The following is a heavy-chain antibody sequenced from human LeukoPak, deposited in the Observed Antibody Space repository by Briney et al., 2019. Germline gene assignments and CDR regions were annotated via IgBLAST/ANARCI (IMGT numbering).Heavy chain of an antibody. D-gene: IGHD3-22*01. V-gene: IGHV4-59*01. CDR2: IYYSGTT. CDR3: ARLYDSSGYNYYYYYMDV. J-gene: IGHJ6*03. Sequence: PSETLSLTCTVSGGSISSYYWSWIRQPPGKGLEWIGYIYYSGTTNYNPYLKSRVTISVDTSKNQFSMKLRSVTAADTAVYYCARLYDSSGYNYYYYYMDVWGKGTTVTISS. CDR1: GGSISSYY.